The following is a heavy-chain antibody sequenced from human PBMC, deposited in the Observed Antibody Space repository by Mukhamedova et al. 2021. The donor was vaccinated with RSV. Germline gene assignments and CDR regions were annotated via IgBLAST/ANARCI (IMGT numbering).Heavy chain of an antibody. D-gene: IGHD2-2*01. J-gene: IGHJ4*02. CDR1: RSYA. V-gene: IGHV3-23*03. CDR2: INNDGRTT. CDR3: VKDCSSTSCYLHY. Sequence: RSYAMSWVRQAPGKGLEWVSVINNDGRTTSYADSVKGRFTISRDNSKHTLYLQMDSLRAEDTAVYYCVKDCSSTSCYLHYWGQGT.